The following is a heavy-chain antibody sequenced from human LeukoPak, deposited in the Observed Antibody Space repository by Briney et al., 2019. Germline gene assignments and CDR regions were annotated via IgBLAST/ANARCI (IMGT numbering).Heavy chain of an antibody. Sequence: GGSLRLSCAASGFTFSSYGMHWVRQAPGKGLEWVAVISYDGSNKYYADSVKGRFTISRDNSKNTLYLQMNSLRAEDTAVYYCARVRGWSSQFYYYYYYMDVWGKGTTVTVSS. CDR1: GFTFSSYG. V-gene: IGHV3-30*03. D-gene: IGHD6-19*01. J-gene: IGHJ6*03. CDR2: ISYDGSNK. CDR3: ARVRGWSSQFYYYYYYMDV.